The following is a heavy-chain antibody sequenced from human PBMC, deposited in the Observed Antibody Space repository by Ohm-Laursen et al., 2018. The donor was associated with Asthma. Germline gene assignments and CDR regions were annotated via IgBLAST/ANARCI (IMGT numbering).Heavy chain of an antibody. D-gene: IGHD2-15*01. J-gene: IGHJ4*02. CDR3: AKVKYCSGGSCFDY. CDR1: GYTLTELS. CDR2: FDPEDGET. V-gene: IGHV1-24*01. Sequence: ASVKVSCKVSGYTLTELSMHWVRQAPGKGLEWMGGFDPEDGETIYAQKFQGRVTMTEDTSTDTAYMELSSLRSEDTAVYYCAKVKYCSGGSCFDYWGQGTLVTVSS.